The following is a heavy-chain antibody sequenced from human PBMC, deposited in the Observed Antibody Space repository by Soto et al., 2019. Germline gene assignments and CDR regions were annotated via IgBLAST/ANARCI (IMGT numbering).Heavy chain of an antibody. D-gene: IGHD3-22*01. CDR3: AKALNCYDSSGPKYYFGY. CDR2: ISYDGSNK. CDR1: GFTFSSYG. Sequence: PGGSLRLSCAASGFTFSSYGMHRVRQAPGKGLEWVAVISYDGSNKYYADSVKGRFTISRDNSKNTLYLQMNSLRAEDTAVYYCAKALNCYDSSGPKYYFGYWGQGTLVTVSS. J-gene: IGHJ4*02. V-gene: IGHV3-30*18.